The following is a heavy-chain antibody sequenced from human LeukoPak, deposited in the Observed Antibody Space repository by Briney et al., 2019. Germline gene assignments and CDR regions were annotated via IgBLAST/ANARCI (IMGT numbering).Heavy chain of an antibody. Sequence: SETLSLTCTVSGGSISSSSYYWGWIRQPPGKGLEWIGSIYYSGSTYYNPSLKSRVTISVDTSKNQFSLKLSSVTAADTAVYYCARARNYYDSSGFYYEGDAFDIWGQGTMVTVSS. J-gene: IGHJ3*02. D-gene: IGHD3-22*01. CDR1: GGSISSSSYY. V-gene: IGHV4-39*07. CDR3: ARARNYYDSSGFYYEGDAFDI. CDR2: IYYSGST.